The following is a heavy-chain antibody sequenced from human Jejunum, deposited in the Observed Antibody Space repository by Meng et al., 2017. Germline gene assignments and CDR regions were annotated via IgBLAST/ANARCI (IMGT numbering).Heavy chain of an antibody. CDR1: GGPISSRSDY. CDR3: ARATTVVTPSWFDP. D-gene: IGHD4-23*01. Sequence: GSLRLSCTVSGGPISSRSDYWAWIRQPPGKGLEWIGSFYYGGNTFYNSSLKSRVIISIDASNNQFSLHLNSLTAADTAVYYCARATTVVTPSWFDPWGQGTLVTVSS. J-gene: IGHJ5*02. V-gene: IGHV4-39*07. CDR2: FYYGGNT.